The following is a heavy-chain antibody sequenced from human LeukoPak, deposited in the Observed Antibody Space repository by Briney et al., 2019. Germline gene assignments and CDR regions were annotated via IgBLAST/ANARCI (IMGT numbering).Heavy chain of an antibody. D-gene: IGHD5-24*01. Sequence: GSLRLSCAASGFTFSSYAMSWVRQAPGKGLEWIGYIYTSGSTNYNPSLKSRVTISVDTSKNQFSLKLSSVTAADTAVYYCARHSREMATIHTDFDPWGQGTLVTVSS. V-gene: IGHV4-4*09. CDR3: ARHSREMATIHTDFDP. J-gene: IGHJ5*02. CDR1: GFTFSSYA. CDR2: IYTSGST.